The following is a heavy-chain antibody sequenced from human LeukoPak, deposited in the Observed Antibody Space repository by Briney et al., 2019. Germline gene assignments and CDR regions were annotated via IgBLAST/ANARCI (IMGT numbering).Heavy chain of an antibody. CDR1: GGSISSGGYS. V-gene: IGHV4-30-2*05. Sequence: SETLSLTCAVSGGSISSGGYSWSWIRQPPGKGLEWIGYIYHSGSTYYNPSLKSRVTISVDTSNNQFSLKLASVTAADTAVYYCARTYDRSGGTSFDPWGQGTLVTVSS. CDR2: IYHSGST. D-gene: IGHD3-22*01. J-gene: IGHJ5*02. CDR3: ARTYDRSGGTSFDP.